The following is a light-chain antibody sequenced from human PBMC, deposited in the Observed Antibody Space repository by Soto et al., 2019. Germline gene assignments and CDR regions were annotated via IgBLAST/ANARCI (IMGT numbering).Light chain of an antibody. CDR2: YAS. V-gene: IGKV1-33*01. CDR3: QQYDNLPSLT. J-gene: IGKJ4*01. CDR1: QDISNY. Sequence: DIQMTQSPSSLSASVGDRVTITCRASQDISNYLNWYQQKPGKAPKLLIYYASNLETGVPSKFSGSGSGTDFTLPISSLQHEDIATYYCQQYDNLPSLTFGGGTKVEIK.